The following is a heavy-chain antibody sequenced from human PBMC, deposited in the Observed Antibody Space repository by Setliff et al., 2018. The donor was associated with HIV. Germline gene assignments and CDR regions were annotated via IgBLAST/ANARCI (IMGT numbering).Heavy chain of an antibody. D-gene: IGHD6-13*01. CDR3: ARGYSSSWYNY. V-gene: IGHV1-18*01. Sequence: RASVKVSCKASGYTFTSYGISWVRQAPGLGLEWMGWISAYNGHTNYAQKLHGRVTMTTDTSTSTAYMELRSLRSDDPAVYYCARGYSSSWYNYWGQGTLVTVSS. CDR2: ISAYNGHT. J-gene: IGHJ4*02. CDR1: GYTFTSYG.